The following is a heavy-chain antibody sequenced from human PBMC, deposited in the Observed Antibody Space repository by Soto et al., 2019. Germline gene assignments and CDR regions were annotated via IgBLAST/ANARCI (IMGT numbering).Heavy chain of an antibody. J-gene: IGHJ5*02. Sequence: SVKVSCKASGGTFSSYTISWVRQAPGQGLEWMGRIIPILGIANYAQKFQGRVTITADKSTSTAYMELSSLRSEDTAVYYCARRGDYGGWFDPWGQGTLVTVSS. CDR2: IIPILGIA. CDR1: GGTFSSYT. D-gene: IGHD4-17*01. V-gene: IGHV1-69*02. CDR3: ARRGDYGGWFDP.